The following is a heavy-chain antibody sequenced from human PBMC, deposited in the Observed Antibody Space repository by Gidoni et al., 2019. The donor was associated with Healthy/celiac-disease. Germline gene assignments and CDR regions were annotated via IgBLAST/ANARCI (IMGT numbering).Heavy chain of an antibody. V-gene: IGHV4-59*01. D-gene: IGHD3-22*01. CDR1: GGPISSYY. J-gene: IGHJ5*02. Sequence: QVQLQESGPGLVKPSETLSLTCTVSGGPISSYYWSWIRQPPGKGLEWIGYIYYSGSTNYNPSLKSRVTISVDTSKNQFSLKLSSVTAADAAVYYCARVPYYYDSSLPWGQGTLVTVSS. CDR2: IYYSGST. CDR3: ARVPYYYDSSLP.